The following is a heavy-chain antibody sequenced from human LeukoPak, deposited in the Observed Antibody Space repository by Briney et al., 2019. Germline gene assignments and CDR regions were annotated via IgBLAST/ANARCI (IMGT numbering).Heavy chain of an antibody. J-gene: IGHJ4*02. Sequence: GGSLRLSCTASGFIFTSYGMNWVRQAPGKGLEWVSYISSSGSNIFYADSVKGRFTISRDQAKDSVFLQMNSLRAEDTALYFCARERIAAATIDYWGQGTLVTVSS. CDR1: GFIFTSYG. D-gene: IGHD6-13*01. CDR2: ISSSGSNI. CDR3: ARERIAAATIDY. V-gene: IGHV3-21*04.